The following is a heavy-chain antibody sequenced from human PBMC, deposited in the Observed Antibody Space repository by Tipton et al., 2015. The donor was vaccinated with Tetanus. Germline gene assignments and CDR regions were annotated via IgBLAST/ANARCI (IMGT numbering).Heavy chain of an antibody. CDR2: IYRTGST. CDR1: GGSISNHY. J-gene: IGHJ4*02. D-gene: IGHD6-19*01. CDR3: VRESSSGWFVDY. Sequence: GLVKPSETLSLTRTVSGGSISNHYWTWIRQPPGRGLEWIGYIYRTGSTKYNSSLRDRVTIALDTSKNQFSLKLNSVTAADTAVYYCVRESSSGWFVDYWGQGTVVTVFS. V-gene: IGHV4-59*11.